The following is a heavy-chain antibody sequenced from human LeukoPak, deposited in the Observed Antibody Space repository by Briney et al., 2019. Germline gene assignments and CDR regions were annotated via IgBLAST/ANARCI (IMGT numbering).Heavy chain of an antibody. CDR1: GFTVSSNY. CDR2: IYSGGST. J-gene: IGHJ4*02. Sequence: GGSLRLSCAASGFTVSSNYMNWVRQAPGKGLEWVSVIYSGGSTYYADSVKGRFTISRDNSKNTLYLQMNSLRAEDTAVYYCARALGSGTYYGYWGQGTLVTVSS. CDR3: ARALGSGTYYGY. V-gene: IGHV3-53*01. D-gene: IGHD1-26*01.